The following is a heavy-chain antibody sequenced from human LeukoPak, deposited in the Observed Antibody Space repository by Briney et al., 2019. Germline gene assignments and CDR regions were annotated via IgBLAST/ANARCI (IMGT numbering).Heavy chain of an antibody. CDR1: GFTFSSYS. CDR3: ATLIDSSLWVVFDY. CDR2: ISSSSSPI. J-gene: IGHJ4*02. D-gene: IGHD3-22*01. Sequence: QPGGSLRLSCAASGFTFSSYSMNWVRQAPGKGLEWVSYISSSSSPIYYADSAKGRFTISRDNAKNSLYLQMNSLRAEDTAVYYCATLIDSSLWVVFDYWGQGTLVTVSS. V-gene: IGHV3-48*04.